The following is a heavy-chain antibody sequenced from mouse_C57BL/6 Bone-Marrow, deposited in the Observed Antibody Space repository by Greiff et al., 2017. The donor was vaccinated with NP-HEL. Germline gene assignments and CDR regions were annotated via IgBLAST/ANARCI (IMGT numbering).Heavy chain of an antibody. CDR1: GYTFTSYW. CDR2: IDPSDSET. V-gene: IGHV1-52*01. CDR3: ARSYYGSSYGWYFDV. D-gene: IGHD1-1*01. J-gene: IGHJ1*03. Sequence: VQLQQPGAELVMPGASVKLSCKASGYTFTSYWMHWVKQRPIQGLEWIGNIDPSDSETHYNQKFKDKATLTVDKSSSTAYMQLSSLTSEDSAVYYCARSYYGSSYGWYFDVWGTGTTVTVSS.